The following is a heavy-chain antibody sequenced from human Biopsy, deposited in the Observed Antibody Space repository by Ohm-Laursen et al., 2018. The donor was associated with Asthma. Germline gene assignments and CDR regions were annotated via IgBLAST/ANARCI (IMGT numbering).Heavy chain of an antibody. Sequence: ASVKVSCKASGDSFSNYAIHWVRQAPGHSLEWMGWINAANGNTKYSQKFQGRVTITRDTSASTAYMELSSLRSEDTAVYYCARDLRYSSGWYPDAFDIWGQGTMVTVSS. D-gene: IGHD6-19*01. CDR3: ARDLRYSSGWYPDAFDI. J-gene: IGHJ3*02. CDR1: GDSFSNYA. CDR2: INAANGNT. V-gene: IGHV1-3*01.